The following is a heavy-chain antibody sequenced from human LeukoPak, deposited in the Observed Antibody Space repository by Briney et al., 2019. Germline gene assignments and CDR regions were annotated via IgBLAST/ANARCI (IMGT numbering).Heavy chain of an antibody. V-gene: IGHV1-18*01. CDR2: ISAYNGNT. Sequence: ASVKVSCKASGYTFTSYGISWVRQAPGQGLEWMGWISAYNGNTNYAQKLQGRVTMTTDTSTSTAYMELRSLRSDDTAVYYCARDPGYCSGGSCYYGVDYWGQGTLVTVSS. J-gene: IGHJ4*02. CDR1: GYTFTSYG. CDR3: ARDPGYCSGGSCYYGVDY. D-gene: IGHD2-15*01.